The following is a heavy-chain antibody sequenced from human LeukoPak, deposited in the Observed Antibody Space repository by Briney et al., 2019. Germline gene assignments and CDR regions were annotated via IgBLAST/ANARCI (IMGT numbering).Heavy chain of an antibody. J-gene: IGHJ4*02. Sequence: SETLSLTCTVSGASIITYYWNWIRQPPGKGLEWIGYIYYSGGTNYNPSLKSRVTMSVDTSNNQFSLKLSSVTAADTALYYCARGRNSFDYWGQGTLVTVSS. CDR1: GASIITYY. CDR2: IYYSGGT. V-gene: IGHV4-59*01. CDR3: ARGRNSFDY.